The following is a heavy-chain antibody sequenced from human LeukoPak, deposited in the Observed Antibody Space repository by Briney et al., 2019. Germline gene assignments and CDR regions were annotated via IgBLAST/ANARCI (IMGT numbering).Heavy chain of an antibody. D-gene: IGHD6-19*01. V-gene: IGHV1-18*01. CDR1: GYTFTSYG. CDR2: ISAYNGNT. Sequence: ASVKVSCKASGYTFTSYGISWVRQAPGQGLEWMGWISAYNGNTNYAQKLQGRVTMTTDTSTSTAYMELRSLRSDDTAVYYCARGASNPLGYSSGWYYWFDPWGQGTLVTVSS. CDR3: ARGASNPLGYSSGWYYWFDP. J-gene: IGHJ5*02.